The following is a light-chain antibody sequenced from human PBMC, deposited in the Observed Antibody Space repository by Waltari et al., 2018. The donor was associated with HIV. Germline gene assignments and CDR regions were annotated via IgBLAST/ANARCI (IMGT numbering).Light chain of an antibody. CDR2: DVT. CDR3: SSYTGTGTWV. Sequence: QSALTQPASVSGSPGQSIAISCTGTNSDVGGYKYVSWYHHHPGTAPKLVIYDVTSRPSAVSDRFSGSKSGNTASLTISGLQAEDEADYYCSSYTGTGTWVFGGGTKVTVL. V-gene: IGLV2-14*03. CDR1: NSDVGGYKY. J-gene: IGLJ3*02.